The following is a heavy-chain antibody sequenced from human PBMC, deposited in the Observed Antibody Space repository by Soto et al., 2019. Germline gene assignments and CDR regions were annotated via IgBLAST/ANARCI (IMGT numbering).Heavy chain of an antibody. D-gene: IGHD5-12*01. V-gene: IGHV3-23*01. CDR3: ARPPGEGYSGYDDYFDY. CDR1: GFTFSSYA. Sequence: GGSLRLSCAASGFTFSSYAMSWVRQAPGKGLEWVSAISGSGGSTYYADSVKGRFTISRDNSKNTLYLQMNSLRAEDTAVYYCARPPGEGYSGYDDYFDYWGQGTLVTVSS. CDR2: ISGSGGST. J-gene: IGHJ4*02.